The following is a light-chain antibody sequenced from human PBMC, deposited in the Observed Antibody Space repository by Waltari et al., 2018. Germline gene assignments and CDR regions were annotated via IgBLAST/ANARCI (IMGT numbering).Light chain of an antibody. J-gene: IGLJ3*02. V-gene: IGLV1-44*01. CDR1: SSNIGSNT. Sequence: QSVLPQPPSASGTPGQRVTISCSGSSSNIGSNTVTWYQQLPGTAPKLLIYYNHQRPSGVPDRFSGSKSGTSASLAISGLQSEDEADYYCAAWDDSLNGWVFGGGTKLTV. CDR3: AAWDDSLNGWV. CDR2: YNH.